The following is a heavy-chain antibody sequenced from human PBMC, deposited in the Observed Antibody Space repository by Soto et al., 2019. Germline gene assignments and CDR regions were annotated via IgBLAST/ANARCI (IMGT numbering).Heavy chain of an antibody. CDR3: AKGDGFTLAV. V-gene: IGHV3-53*02. D-gene: IGHD1-26*01. J-gene: IGHJ6*02. Sequence: EVQVLATGGGLIQPGGSLRLSCAASGFTVNSNYMSWVRQAPGEGLQWVSITNTGGTTYYADSVKGRFTVSRDNSKNTLYLQVNSLRAEDTAVYYCAKGDGFTLAVWGQGTTVSVSS. CDR1: GFTVNSNY. CDR2: TNTGGTT.